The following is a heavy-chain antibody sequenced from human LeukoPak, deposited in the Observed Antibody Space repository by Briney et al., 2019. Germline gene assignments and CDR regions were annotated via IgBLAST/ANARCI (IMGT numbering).Heavy chain of an antibody. Sequence: PSETLSLTCAVYGGSFSGYYWSWIRQPPGKGLEWIGEINHSGSTNYNPSLKSRVTISVDTSKNQFSLKLSSVTAADTAVYYCARELVVPAATYFQHWGQGTLVTVSS. CDR1: GGSFSGYY. CDR2: INHSGST. CDR3: ARELVVPAATYFQH. V-gene: IGHV4-34*01. J-gene: IGHJ1*01. D-gene: IGHD2-2*01.